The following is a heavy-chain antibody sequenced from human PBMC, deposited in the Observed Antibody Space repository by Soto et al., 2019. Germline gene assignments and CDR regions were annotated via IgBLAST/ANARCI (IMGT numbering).Heavy chain of an antibody. CDR2: ISYDGSNK. D-gene: IGHD3-9*01. V-gene: IGHV3-30-3*01. CDR1: GFTFSSYA. CDR3: ARSGNFDWLLPFDY. J-gene: IGHJ4*02. Sequence: QVQLVESGGGVVQPGRSLRLSCAASGFTFSSYAMHWVRQAPGKGLEWVAVISYDGSNKYYADSVKGRFTISRDNSKNTLYLQMNSLRAEDTAVYYCARSGNFDWLLPFDYWGQGTLVTVSS.